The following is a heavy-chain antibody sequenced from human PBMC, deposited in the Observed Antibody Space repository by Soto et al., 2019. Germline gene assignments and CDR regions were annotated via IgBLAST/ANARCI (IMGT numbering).Heavy chain of an antibody. V-gene: IGHV4-4*07. J-gene: IGHJ6*02. CDR1: VDSITTYY. Sequence: TLSLTCTVYVDSITTYYWSWIRQPAGKGLEWIGRIDTSGNTNYNPSLKSRVTMSVDTSKKQFSLKLTSVTAADTAVYYCARYSNNWFQTEGMDVWGQGTTVTV. CDR2: IDTSGNT. CDR3: ARYSNNWFQTEGMDV. D-gene: IGHD6-13*01.